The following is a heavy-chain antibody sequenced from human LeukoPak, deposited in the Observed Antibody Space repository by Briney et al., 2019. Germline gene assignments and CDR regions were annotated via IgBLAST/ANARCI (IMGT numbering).Heavy chain of an antibody. V-gene: IGHV1-69*05. CDR2: IIPIFGTA. CDR1: GGTFSSYA. D-gene: IGHD5-24*01. Sequence: SVKVSYKASGGTFSSYAISWVRQAPGQGLEWMGRIIPIFGTANYAQKFQGRVTITTDESTSTAYMELSSLRSEDTAVYYCARGQRWLQLPRYYYYMDVWGKGTTVTVSS. CDR3: ARGQRWLQLPRYYYYMDV. J-gene: IGHJ6*03.